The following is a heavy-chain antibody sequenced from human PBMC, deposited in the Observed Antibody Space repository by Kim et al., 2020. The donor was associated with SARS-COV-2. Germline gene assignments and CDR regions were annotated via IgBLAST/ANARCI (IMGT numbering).Heavy chain of an antibody. Sequence: SETLSLTCTVSGGSISSSSYYWGWIRQPPGKGLEWIGSIYYSGSTYYNPSLKSRVTISVDTSKNQFPLKLSSVTAADTAVYYCARSAGKGLGMDVWGQGTTVTVSS. CDR3: ARSAGKGLGMDV. CDR1: GGSISSSSYY. V-gene: IGHV4-39*06. J-gene: IGHJ6*02. CDR2: IYYSGST.